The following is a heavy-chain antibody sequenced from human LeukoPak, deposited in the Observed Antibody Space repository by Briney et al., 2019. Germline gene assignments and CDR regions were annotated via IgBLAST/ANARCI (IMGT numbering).Heavy chain of an antibody. CDR2: ISGSGGST. Sequence: GGSLRLSCAASGFTFSSYAMSWVRQAPGKGLEWVSAISGSGGSTYYADSVKGRFTISRDNSKNTLYLQMNSLRAEDTAVFYCAKDQVVTAIHPDYFDYWGQGTLVTVSS. V-gene: IGHV3-23*01. CDR3: AKDQVVTAIHPDYFDY. CDR1: GFTFSSYA. D-gene: IGHD2-21*02. J-gene: IGHJ4*02.